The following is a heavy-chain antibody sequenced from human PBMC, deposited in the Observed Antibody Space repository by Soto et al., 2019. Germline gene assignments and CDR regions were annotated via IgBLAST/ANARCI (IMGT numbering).Heavy chain of an antibody. CDR2: ISYGGGNK. D-gene: IGHD3-22*01. CDR1: GHTFSSYG. V-gene: IGHV3-30*18. Sequence: PGGSLRLSCAASGHTFSSYGMHWVRQAPGKGLEWVAAISYGGGNKNYVDSVEGRFTISRDNSKNTLYLHMNSLRAEDTAVYYCAKDTYYHDSSGYYTFDYWGQGTLVTVSS. CDR3: AKDTYYHDSSGYYTFDY. J-gene: IGHJ4*02.